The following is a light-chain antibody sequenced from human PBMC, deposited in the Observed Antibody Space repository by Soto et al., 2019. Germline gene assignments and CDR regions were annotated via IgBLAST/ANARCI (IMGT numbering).Light chain of an antibody. V-gene: IGKV1-9*01. Sequence: DIQMTQSPSSLSASLGDRVTITCRASQGISSYLAWYQQKPGKAPNLLIHTASTLQSGVPSRFSGSGSGTEFTLTISSLQPEDFATYYCEKRNSYPITFGQGTRREIK. CDR3: EKRNSYPIT. J-gene: IGKJ5*01. CDR2: TAS. CDR1: QGISSY.